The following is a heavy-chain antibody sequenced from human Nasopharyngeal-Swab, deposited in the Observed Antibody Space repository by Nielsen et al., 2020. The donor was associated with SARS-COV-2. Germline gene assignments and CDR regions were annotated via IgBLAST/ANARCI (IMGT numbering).Heavy chain of an antibody. J-gene: IGHJ4*02. CDR3: ANGDYYDSSGYYC. V-gene: IGHV3-9*01. Sequence: PGKGLEWVSGISWNSGSIGYADSAKGRFTISRDNAKNSLYLQMNSLRAEDTALYYCANGDYYDSSGYYCWGQGTLVTVSS. D-gene: IGHD3-22*01. CDR2: ISWNSGSI.